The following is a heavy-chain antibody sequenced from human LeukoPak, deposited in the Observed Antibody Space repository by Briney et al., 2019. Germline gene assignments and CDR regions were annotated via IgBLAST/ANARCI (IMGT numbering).Heavy chain of an antibody. D-gene: IGHD1-26*01. J-gene: IGHJ4*02. CDR1: GLTFSSYS. CDR2: ISSSSSYI. V-gene: IGHV3-21*01. Sequence: PGGSLRLSCAASGLTFSSYSMNWVRQAPGEGLEWVSSISSSSSYIDYADSVKGRFTISRDNAENSLYLQMNSLRAEDTAVYYCARAGSSMYFDYWGRGTLVTVSS. CDR3: ARAGSSMYFDY.